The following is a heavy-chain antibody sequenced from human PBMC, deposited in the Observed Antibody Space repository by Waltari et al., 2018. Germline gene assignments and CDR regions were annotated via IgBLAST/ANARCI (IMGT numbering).Heavy chain of an antibody. J-gene: IGHJ5*02. Sequence: QVQLVQSGAEVKKPGSSVKVSCKASGGTFSSYTISWVRQAPGQGLEWMGGIIPIFGTANYAPKFQGRVTITADESTTTAYMELSSLRSEDTAVYYCARGTWHQLVRRDNWFDPWGQGTLVTVSS. CDR3: ARGTWHQLVRRDNWFDP. D-gene: IGHD6-13*01. CDR2: IIPIFGTA. CDR1: GGTFSSYT. V-gene: IGHV1-69*01.